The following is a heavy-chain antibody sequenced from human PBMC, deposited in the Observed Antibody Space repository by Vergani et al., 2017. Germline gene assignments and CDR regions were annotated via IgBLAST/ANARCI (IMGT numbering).Heavy chain of an antibody. Sequence: VQLVESGGGLVQPGRSLRLSCAASGFTFSSYGMHWVRQAPGKGLEWVAVIWYDGSNKYYADSVKGRFTNIRDNSKNTLYLQMNSLRAEDTAVYYCARDKEAYSYGFSPLLYSGVDVWGQGTTVTVSS. V-gene: IGHV3-33*01. D-gene: IGHD5-18*01. CDR2: IWYDGSNK. CDR3: ARDKEAYSYGFSPLLYSGVDV. CDR1: GFTFSSYG. J-gene: IGHJ6*02.